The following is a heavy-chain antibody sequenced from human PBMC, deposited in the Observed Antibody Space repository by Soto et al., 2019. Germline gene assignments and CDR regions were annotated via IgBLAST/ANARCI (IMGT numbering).Heavy chain of an antibody. CDR3: ARDDHSSYDTSGYYPYFDF. CDR2: IYYTGST. J-gene: IGHJ4*02. Sequence: SETLSLTCNSSGGPLSSFYYSWIRQALGKGLEWIGYIYYTGSTNYNPSLKGRVTLSVETSNNQFSLRLTSLTAADTAVYFCARDDHSSYDTSGYYPYFDFWGQGTLVTVSS. CDR1: GGPLSSFY. V-gene: IGHV4-59*01. D-gene: IGHD3-22*01.